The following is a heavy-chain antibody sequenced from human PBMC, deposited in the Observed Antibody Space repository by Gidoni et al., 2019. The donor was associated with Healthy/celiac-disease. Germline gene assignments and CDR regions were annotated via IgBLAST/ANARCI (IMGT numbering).Heavy chain of an antibody. Sequence: QVQLQESGPGLLTPSATLSLTCTVSGCSISSYYGSCLRQTSGKGLEWIGRIYTSGSTNYHPSLKSRVTMSVDTSKNQFSLKLSSVTAADTAVYYCARGDRDGYNKFDYWGKGTLVTVSS. CDR1: GCSISSYY. CDR2: IYTSGST. D-gene: IGHD5-12*01. V-gene: IGHV4-4*07. CDR3: ARGDRDGYNKFDY. J-gene: IGHJ4*02.